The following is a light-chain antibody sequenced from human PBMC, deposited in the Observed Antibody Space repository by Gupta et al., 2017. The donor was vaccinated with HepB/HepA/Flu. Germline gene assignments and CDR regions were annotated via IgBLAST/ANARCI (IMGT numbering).Light chain of an antibody. CDR1: QSRLYSNGYNY. CDR3: RQCLQTPLT. CDR2: LGS. J-gene: IGKJ3*01. Sequence: DIVMTQSPLSLPVTPGEPASISCRSSQSRLYSNGYNYLDWYLQKPGQSPQLLIYLGSNRASGVPDRFSGSGSGRYFTLKISRVEAEDVGVYYCRQCLQTPLTFGHGTKVDIK. V-gene: IGKV2-28*01.